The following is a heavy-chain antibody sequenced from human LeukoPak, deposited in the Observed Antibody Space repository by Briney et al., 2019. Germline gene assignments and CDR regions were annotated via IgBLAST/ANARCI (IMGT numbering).Heavy chain of an antibody. CDR1: GYTFTGYY. V-gene: IGHV1-46*01. D-gene: IGHD3-10*01. CDR2: ISPSGGST. Sequence: ASVKVSCKASGYTFTGYYMHWVRQAPGQGPEWMGVISPSGGSTTYAQKFQGRVTLTRDMSTSTDYLELSSLRSEDTAVYYCARDNSVGDIAWWFDPWGQGTLVIVSS. CDR3: ARDNSVGDIAWWFDP. J-gene: IGHJ5*02.